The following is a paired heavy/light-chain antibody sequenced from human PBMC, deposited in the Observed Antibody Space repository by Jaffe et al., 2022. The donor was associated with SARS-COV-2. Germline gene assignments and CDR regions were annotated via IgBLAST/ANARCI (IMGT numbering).Heavy chain of an antibody. Sequence: QVQLQESGPGLVKPSETLSLTCTVSGGSISSYYWSWIRQPPGKGLEWIGYIYYSGSTNYNPSLKSRVTISVDTSKNQFSLKLSSVTAADTAVYYCARGLSSSWYEGDCWFDPWGQGTLVTVSS. CDR1: GGSISSYY. J-gene: IGHJ5*02. CDR2: IYYSGST. D-gene: IGHD6-13*01. CDR3: ARGLSSSWYEGDCWFDP. V-gene: IGHV4-59*01.
Light chain of an antibody. CDR1: SSNIGAGYD. V-gene: IGLV1-40*01. Sequence: QSVLTQPPSVSGAPGQRVTISCTGSSSNIGAGYDVHWYQQLPGTAPKLLIYGNSNRPSGVPDRFSGSKSGTSASLAITGLQAEDEADYYCQSYDSSLSGLHVVFGGGTKLTVL. CDR2: GNS. J-gene: IGLJ2*01. CDR3: QSYDSSLSGLHVV.